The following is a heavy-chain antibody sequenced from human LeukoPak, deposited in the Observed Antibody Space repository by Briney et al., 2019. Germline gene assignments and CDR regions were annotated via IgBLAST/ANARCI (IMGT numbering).Heavy chain of an antibody. CDR1: GGSISSNNFY. CDR2: IYYSGNT. D-gene: IGHD3-9*01. Sequence: PSETLSLTCTVSGGSISSNNFYWGRFRQPPGKGREWIGSIYYSGNTYYNPSLKSRVTISVDTSKNQFSLKLSSVTAADTAVYYCARQLFLTGSFSHWGQGTLVTVSS. J-gene: IGHJ4*02. V-gene: IGHV4-39*01. CDR3: ARQLFLTGSFSH.